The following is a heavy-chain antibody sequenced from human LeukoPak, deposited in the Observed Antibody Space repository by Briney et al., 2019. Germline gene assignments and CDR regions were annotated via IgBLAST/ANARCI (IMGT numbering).Heavy chain of an antibody. CDR2: IYYSGST. CDR3: ASGGPVTRFDY. CDR1: GGSISSYY. J-gene: IGHJ4*02. Sequence: SETLSLTCTVSGGSISSYYWSWIRQPPGKGLEWIGYIYYSGSTNYNPSLKSRVTISVDTSKNQFSLKLSSVTAADTAVYYRASGGPVTRFDYWGQGTLVTVSS. V-gene: IGHV4-59*01. D-gene: IGHD4-17*01.